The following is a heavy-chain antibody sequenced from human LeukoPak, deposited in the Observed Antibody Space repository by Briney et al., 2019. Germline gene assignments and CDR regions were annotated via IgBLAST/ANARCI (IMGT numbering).Heavy chain of an antibody. CDR1: GFTFSSYD. CDR2: IGTAGDT. V-gene: IGHV3-13*01. CDR3: AKDLGRFGVGVSLDF. D-gene: IGHD3-3*01. Sequence: GGSLRLSCAASGFTFSSYDMHWVRQATGKGLEWVSAIGTAGDTYYPGSVKGRFTISRENAKNSLYLQMNSLRVEDSAVYYCAKDLGRFGVGVSLDFWGLGTLVTVAS. J-gene: IGHJ4*02.